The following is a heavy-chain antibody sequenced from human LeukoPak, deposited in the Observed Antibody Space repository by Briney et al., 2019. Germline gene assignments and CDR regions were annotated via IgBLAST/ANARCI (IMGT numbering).Heavy chain of an antibody. CDR2: IYYSGST. CDR1: GGSISSSSYY. Sequence: SETLSLTCTVSGGSISSSSYYWGWIRQPPGKGLEWIGSIYYSGSTYYNPSLKSRVTISVDTFKNQFSLKLSSVTAADTAVYYCARARANSWYLFDYWGQGTLVTVSS. CDR3: ARARANSWYLFDY. D-gene: IGHD6-13*01. J-gene: IGHJ4*02. V-gene: IGHV4-39*07.